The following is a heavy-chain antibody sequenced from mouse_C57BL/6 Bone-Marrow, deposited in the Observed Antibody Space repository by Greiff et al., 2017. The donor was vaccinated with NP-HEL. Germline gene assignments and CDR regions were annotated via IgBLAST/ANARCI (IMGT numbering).Heavy chain of an antibody. CDR1: GYTFTSYW. CDR3: ATRSSSAWWAY. Sequence: QVHVKQPGAELVKPGASVKLSCKASGYTFTSYWMHWVKQRPGQGLEWIGMFHPHSGSTNYNEKFKSKATLTVDKSSSTAYMHLSSLTSEDSAVYYWATRSSSAWWAYGGQGTLVTVSA. J-gene: IGHJ3*01. D-gene: IGHD1-1*01. CDR2: FHPHSGST. V-gene: IGHV1-64*01.